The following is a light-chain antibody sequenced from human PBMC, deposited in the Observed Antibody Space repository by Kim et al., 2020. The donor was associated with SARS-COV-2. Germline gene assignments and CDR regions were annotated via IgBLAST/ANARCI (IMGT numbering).Light chain of an antibody. V-gene: IGLV3-27*01. CDR2: KDS. Sequence: SVSPGQTARITYSGDVLAKKYARWFQQKPGQAPVLVIYKDSERPSGIPERFSGSSSGTTVTLTISGAQVADEADYYCYPAADNNLVFGGGTKLTIL. CDR3: YPAADNNLV. J-gene: IGLJ2*01. CDR1: VLAKKY.